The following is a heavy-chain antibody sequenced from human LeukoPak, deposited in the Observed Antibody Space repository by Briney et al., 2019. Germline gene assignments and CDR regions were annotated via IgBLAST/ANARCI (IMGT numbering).Heavy chain of an antibody. J-gene: IGHJ4*02. V-gene: IGHV3-48*01. CDR1: GFTFSSYS. CDR3: AKDAYYYDSSGPG. D-gene: IGHD3-22*01. CDR2: ISSSSSTI. Sequence: GGSPRLSCAASGFTFSSYSMNWVRQAPGKGLEWVSYISSSSSTIYYADSVKGRFTISRDNAKNTLYLQMNSLRAEDTAVYYCAKDAYYYDSSGPGWGQGTLVTVSS.